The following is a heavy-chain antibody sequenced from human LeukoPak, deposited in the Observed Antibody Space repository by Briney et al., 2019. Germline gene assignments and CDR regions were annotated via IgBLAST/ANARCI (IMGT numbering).Heavy chain of an antibody. CDR3: AKDQFDSSGYYPEYFQH. Sequence: GGSLRLSCAASGFTFSSYAMSWVRHAPGKGLEWVSAISGSGGSSYYADSVKGRFTISRDNSKNTVYLQMNSLRAEDTAVYYCAKDQFDSSGYYPEYFQHWGQGTLVTVSS. V-gene: IGHV3-23*01. D-gene: IGHD3-22*01. CDR1: GFTFSSYA. CDR2: ISGSGGSS. J-gene: IGHJ1*01.